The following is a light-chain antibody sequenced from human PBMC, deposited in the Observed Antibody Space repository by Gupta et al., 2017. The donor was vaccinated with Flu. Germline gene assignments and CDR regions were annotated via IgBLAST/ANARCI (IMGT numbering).Light chain of an antibody. J-gene: IGKJ4*01. CDR3: QQEDNTPCT. CDR2: WAS. V-gene: IGKV4-1*01. CDR1: QSVLDSFNNDNY. Sequence: DIVMTQSPDSLAVSLGERATINCKSSQSVLDSFNNDNYLAWYQQKPGQPPKLLIYWASTRESGVPDSFSGSGSETDFTLTISSLQAEDVAVYYCQQEDNTPCTFGRGTKVEIK.